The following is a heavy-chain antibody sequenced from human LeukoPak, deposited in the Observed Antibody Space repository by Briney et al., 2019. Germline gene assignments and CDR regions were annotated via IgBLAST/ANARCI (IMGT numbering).Heavy chain of an antibody. J-gene: IGHJ4*02. CDR2: IYYSESV. CDR1: GGSIRSASYY. CDR3: ARRGGDSYGYDY. Sequence: PSETLSLTCTVSGGSIRSASYYWGWIRQPPGKGLEWIGSIYYSESVNYNLSLKSRVTISVDTSKNQLSLRLTSVTAADTAVYYCARRGGDSYGYDYWGQGTLVTVSS. D-gene: IGHD5-18*01. V-gene: IGHV4-39*01.